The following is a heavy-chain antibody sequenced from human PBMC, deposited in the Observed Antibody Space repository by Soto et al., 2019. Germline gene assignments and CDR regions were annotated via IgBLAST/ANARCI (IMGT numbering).Heavy chain of an antibody. D-gene: IGHD3-10*01. CDR2: ISSSSNTI. CDR3: ARASPYGSGTYRHFDY. J-gene: IGHJ4*02. V-gene: IGHV3-48*01. Sequence: EVQLVESGGDLVQPGGSLRLSCAASGFTFSSFAMNWVRQAPGKGLEWVSYISSSSNTIYYADSVKGRFTTSRDNAKNSLSLQMNSRRVEDTAVYYCARASPYGSGTYRHFDYWGQGTLVTVSS. CDR1: GFTFSSFA.